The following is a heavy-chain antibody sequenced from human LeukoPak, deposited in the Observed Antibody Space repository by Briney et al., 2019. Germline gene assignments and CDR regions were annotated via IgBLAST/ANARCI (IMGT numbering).Heavy chain of an antibody. CDR3: ARRGIIAAAEIYYYYGMDV. CDR2: INPNSGGT. D-gene: IGHD6-13*01. J-gene: IGHJ6*02. CDR1: GYTFTGYY. Sequence: GASVKVSCKASGYTFTGYYKHWVRQAPGQGLERMGWINPNSGGTNYAQKFQGRVTMTRDTSISTAYMELSRLRSDDTAVYYCARRGIIAAAEIYYYYGMDVWGQGTTVTVSS. V-gene: IGHV1-2*02.